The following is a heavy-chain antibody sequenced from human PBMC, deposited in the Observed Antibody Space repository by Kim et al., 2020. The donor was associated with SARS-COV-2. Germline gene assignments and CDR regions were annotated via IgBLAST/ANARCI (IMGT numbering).Heavy chain of an antibody. CDR1: GASISDDSHY. CDR2: IFSSGNT. J-gene: IGHJ5*01. V-gene: IGHV4-39*01. CDR3: ASGLKSSSVWF. Sequence: SETLSLTCTLSGASISDDSHYWAWIRQPPGKGLEWIGNIFSSGNTNINPSLNSRVTMSADTSKNQISLNLGSVTAADTATYFCASGLKSSSVWF. D-gene: IGHD6-19*01.